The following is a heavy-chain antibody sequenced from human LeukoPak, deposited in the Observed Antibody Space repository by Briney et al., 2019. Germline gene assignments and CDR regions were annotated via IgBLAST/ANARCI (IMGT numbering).Heavy chain of an antibody. J-gene: IGHJ4*02. D-gene: IGHD1-7*01. CDR2: IKQDGSQE. CDR3: LREWAGGLAAGGTRMEGSY. Sequence: GGSLRLSCVVSEFSARNYWMSWVRQAPGKGPEWVANIKQDGSQENYVDSVKGRFTISRDNAKNSVYLQINGLLVEDTAVYYRLREWAGGLAAGGTRMEGSYWGQGTQVIVSS. V-gene: IGHV3-7*01. CDR1: EFSARNYW.